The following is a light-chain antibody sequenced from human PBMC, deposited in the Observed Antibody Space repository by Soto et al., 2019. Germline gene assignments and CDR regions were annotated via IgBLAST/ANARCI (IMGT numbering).Light chain of an antibody. V-gene: IGKV3-11*01. J-gene: IGKJ4*01. CDR1: QSVSSY. Sequence: EIVLTQSPATLSLSPGERATLSCRASQSVSSYLAWYQQKPGQAPRLLIYDASNRATGIPARFSGSGSGTDFTLTISSLEPEDFAVYYCQQRINWLLLTFGGGTKLEFK. CDR2: DAS. CDR3: QQRINWLLLT.